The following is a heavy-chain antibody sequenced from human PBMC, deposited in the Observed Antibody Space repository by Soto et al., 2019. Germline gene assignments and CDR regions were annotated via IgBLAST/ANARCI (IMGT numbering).Heavy chain of an antibody. CDR3: AREAGYCSGGSCYHHFYFDY. Sequence: QVQLVESGGGVVQPGRSLRLSCAASGFTFSSYGMHWVRQAPGKGLEWVAVIWYDGSNKYYADSVKGRFTISRDNSKNTLYLQMNSLRAEDTAVYYCAREAGYCSGGSCYHHFYFDYWGQGTLVTVSS. J-gene: IGHJ4*02. CDR1: GFTFSSYG. D-gene: IGHD2-15*01. V-gene: IGHV3-33*01. CDR2: IWYDGSNK.